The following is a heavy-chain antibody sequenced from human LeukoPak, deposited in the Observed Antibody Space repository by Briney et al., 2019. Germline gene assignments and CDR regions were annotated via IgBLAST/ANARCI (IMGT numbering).Heavy chain of an antibody. J-gene: IGHJ4*02. Sequence: PGGSLRLSXAASGFTFSSYSMNWVRQAPGKGLEWVSSISSSSSYIYYADSVKGRFTISRDHAKNSLYLQMNSLRAEDTALYYCARGVRAYYGSGSYYFDYWGQGTLATVSS. V-gene: IGHV3-21*04. CDR3: ARGVRAYYGSGSYYFDY. CDR2: ISSSSSYI. D-gene: IGHD3-10*01. CDR1: GFTFSSYS.